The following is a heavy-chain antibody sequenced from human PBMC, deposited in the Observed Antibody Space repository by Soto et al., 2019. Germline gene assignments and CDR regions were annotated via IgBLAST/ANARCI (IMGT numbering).Heavy chain of an antibody. CDR1: GDSVSSNSAA. V-gene: IGHV6-1*01. D-gene: IGHD6-13*01. J-gene: IGHJ4*02. CDR3: ARDVHNQQSFFY. CDR2: TYYKSKWHN. Sequence: PSQTLSLTCAISGDSVSSNSAAWSWIRQSPSRGLEWLGRTYYKSKWHNNYAVSVKSRITINPDTSKNQFSLQLKSVTPEDTAVYYCARDVHNQQSFFYWGQGTLVTVSS.